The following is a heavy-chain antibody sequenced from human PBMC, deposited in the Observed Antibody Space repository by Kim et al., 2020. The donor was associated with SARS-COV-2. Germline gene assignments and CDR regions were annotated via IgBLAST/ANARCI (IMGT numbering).Heavy chain of an antibody. CDR3: ARGPEWGAFDI. D-gene: IGHD1-26*01. CDR1: GGSFSGYY. CDR2: INHSGST. Sequence: SETLSLTCAVYGGSFSGYYWSWIRQPPGKGLEWIGEINHSGSTNYNPSLKSRVTISVDTSKNQFSLKLSSVTAADTAVYYCARGPEWGAFDIWGQGTMVT. V-gene: IGHV4-34*01. J-gene: IGHJ3*02.